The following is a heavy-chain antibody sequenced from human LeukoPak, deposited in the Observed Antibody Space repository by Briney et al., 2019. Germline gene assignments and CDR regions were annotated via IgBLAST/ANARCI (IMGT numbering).Heavy chain of an antibody. D-gene: IGHD5-18*01. J-gene: IGHJ4*02. CDR1: GGSISSSSYY. V-gene: IGHV4-39*07. CDR2: IYYSGST. Sequence: SETLSLTCTVSGGSISSSSYYWGWIRQPPGKGLEWIGSIYYSGSTYYNPSLKSRVTISVDTSKNQFSLKLSSVTAADTAVYYCATVDTAMVTLDYWGQGTLVTVSS. CDR3: ATVDTAMVTLDY.